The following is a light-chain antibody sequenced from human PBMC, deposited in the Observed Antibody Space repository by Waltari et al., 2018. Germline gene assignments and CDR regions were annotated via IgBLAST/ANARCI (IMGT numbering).Light chain of an antibody. V-gene: IGKV3-15*01. CDR3: QQYNAWPRT. CDR1: QGVSSR. J-gene: IGKJ1*01. Sequence: EIVMTQSPATLSVSPGERATLSCRASQGVSSRLAWYQEKPGQAPRILIYGASTRATGSPGRISGSGSGAEFTLTISSLQSEDSAVYYCQQYNAWPRTFGQGTKLEVK. CDR2: GAS.